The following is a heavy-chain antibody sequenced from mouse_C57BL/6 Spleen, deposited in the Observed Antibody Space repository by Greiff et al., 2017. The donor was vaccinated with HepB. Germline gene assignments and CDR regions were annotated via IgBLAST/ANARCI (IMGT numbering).Heavy chain of an antibody. CDR2: INPYNGGT. J-gene: IGHJ3*01. CDR3: ARAVEGSWFAY. CDR1: GYTFTDYY. V-gene: IGHV1-19*01. Sequence: VQLQQSGPVLVKPGASVKMSCKASGYTFTDYYMNWVKQSHGKSLEWIGVINPYNGGTSYNQKFKGKATLTVDKSSSTAYMELNSLTSEDSAVYYCARAVEGSWFAYWGQGTLVTVSA.